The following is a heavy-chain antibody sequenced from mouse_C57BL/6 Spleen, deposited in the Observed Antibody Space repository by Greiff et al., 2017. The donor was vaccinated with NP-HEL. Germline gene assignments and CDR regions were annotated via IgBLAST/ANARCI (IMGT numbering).Heavy chain of an antibody. CDR1: GYTFTSYW. CDR2: IYPGSGST. CDR3: ARRMVTTGCYYAMDY. Sequence: QVQLQQPGAELVKPGASVKMSCKASGYTFTSYWITWVKQRPGQGLEWIGDIYPGSGSTNYNEKFKSKATLTADTSSSTAYMQLSSLTSEDSAVYYCARRMVTTGCYYAMDYWGQGTSVTVSS. J-gene: IGHJ4*01. V-gene: IGHV1-55*01. D-gene: IGHD2-2*01.